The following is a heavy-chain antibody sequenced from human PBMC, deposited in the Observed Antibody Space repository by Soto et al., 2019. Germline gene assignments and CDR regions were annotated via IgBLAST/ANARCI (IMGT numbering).Heavy chain of an antibody. CDR1: GDTFSSYA. J-gene: IGHJ6*02. CDR3: ARVPLSSLAMDV. D-gene: IGHD3-10*02. Sequence: QVQLVQSGAEVKKPGSSVKVSCKASGDTFSSYAISWVRQAPGQGLEWMGNIIPTFGRTNYAQKFQGRLTISADDSTSTAYMELSSLVSEDTAVYYCARVPLSSLAMDVWCQGTTVTVSS. V-gene: IGHV1-69*18. CDR2: IIPTFGRT.